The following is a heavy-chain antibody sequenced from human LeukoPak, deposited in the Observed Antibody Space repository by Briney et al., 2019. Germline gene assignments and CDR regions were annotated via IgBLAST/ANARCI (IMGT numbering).Heavy chain of an antibody. J-gene: IGHJ3*01. Sequence: ATVKISCKSSGHTFSDYYIHWVRQAPGGGLQWLGRVDPEDAKAVYSENLQGRVTITADSFSDSTYMFLSSLTSEDTAFYYCATSGRSSLAFDVWGQGTVVTVSS. CDR3: ATSGRSSLAFDV. D-gene: IGHD3-10*01. V-gene: IGHV1-69-2*01. CDR2: VDPEDAKA. CDR1: GHTFSDYY.